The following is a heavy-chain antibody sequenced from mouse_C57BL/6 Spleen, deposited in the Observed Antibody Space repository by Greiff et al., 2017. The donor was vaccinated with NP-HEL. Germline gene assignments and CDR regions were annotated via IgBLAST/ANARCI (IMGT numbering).Heavy chain of an antibody. J-gene: IGHJ3*01. Sequence: EVMLVESGGDLVKPGGSLKLSCAASGFTFSSYGMSWVRQTPDKRLEWVATISSGGSYTYYPDSVKGRFTISRDNAKNTLYLQMSSLKSEDTAMYYCARHRDYGPFAYWGQGTLVTVSA. D-gene: IGHD1-1*02. CDR3: ARHRDYGPFAY. CDR1: GFTFSSYG. V-gene: IGHV5-6*01. CDR2: ISSGGSYT.